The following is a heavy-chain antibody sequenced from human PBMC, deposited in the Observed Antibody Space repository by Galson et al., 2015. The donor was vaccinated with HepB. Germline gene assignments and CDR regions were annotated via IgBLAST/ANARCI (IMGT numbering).Heavy chain of an antibody. D-gene: IGHD1-26*01. J-gene: IGHJ4*02. CDR3: ARGTMVGASFFDS. CDR2: ISYDGSSK. Sequence: SLRLSCAASGFTFSSYAMHWVRQAPGKGLEWVAVISYDGSSKYYADSVKGRFTFSRDNSNNTLYLQMNSLRPEDTAVYYCARGTMVGASFFDSWGQGTQVTVSS. CDR1: GFTFSSYA. V-gene: IGHV3-30-3*01.